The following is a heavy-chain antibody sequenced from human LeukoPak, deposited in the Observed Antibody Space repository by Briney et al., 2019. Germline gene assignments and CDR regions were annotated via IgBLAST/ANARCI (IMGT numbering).Heavy chain of an antibody. Sequence: SETLSLTCNVSGGSISTYYWNWIRQPPGKGLEWIGYIYYSGTTNYNPSLKSRVTISVDTSKNQSSLKLSSVTAADAAVYYCAREDPQTTVPEGMDVWGQGTTVTVSS. CDR3: AREDPQTTVPEGMDV. V-gene: IGHV4-59*01. CDR1: GGSISTYY. D-gene: IGHD4-17*01. CDR2: IYYSGTT. J-gene: IGHJ6*02.